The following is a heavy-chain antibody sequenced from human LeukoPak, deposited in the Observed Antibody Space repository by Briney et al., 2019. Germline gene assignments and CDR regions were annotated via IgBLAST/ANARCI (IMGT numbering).Heavy chain of an antibody. D-gene: IGHD3-22*01. CDR1: GLTVSSNY. CDR2: LQSAGGT. V-gene: IGHV3-53*04. CDR3: AREGYDSSGYPRLLDY. Sequence: PGGSLRLSCAASGLTVSSNYMTWVRQAPGKGLEWVSTLQSAGGTYYADSVKGRFTISRHISKNTVYLQMNILRAEDTAVYYCAREGYDSSGYPRLLDYWGQGTLVTVSS. J-gene: IGHJ4*02.